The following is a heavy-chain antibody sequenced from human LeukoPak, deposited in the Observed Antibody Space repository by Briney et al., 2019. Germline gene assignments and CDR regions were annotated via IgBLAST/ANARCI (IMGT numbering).Heavy chain of an antibody. CDR2: ISSSSSSI. D-gene: IGHD3-10*01. CDR3: ARALNYYGSGMESFIDY. CDR1: GFTFSSYA. Sequence: PGGSLRLSCAASGFTFSSYAMGWVRQAPGKGLEWVSSISSSSSSIYYADSVKGRFTISRDNAKNSLYLQMNSLRADDTAVYYCARALNYYGSGMESFIDYWGQGTLVTVSS. V-gene: IGHV3-21*04. J-gene: IGHJ4*02.